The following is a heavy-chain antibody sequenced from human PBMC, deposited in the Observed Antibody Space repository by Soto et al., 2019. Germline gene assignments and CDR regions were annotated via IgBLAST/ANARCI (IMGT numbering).Heavy chain of an antibody. CDR1: GGSLSGYF. CDR3: ASYHFLDLGTGSRHYMDV. CDR2: INHSGTA. Sequence: QVHLEQWGAGLLNPSETLSLTCAVYGGSLSGYFWSWVRQSPGKGLEWIGEINHSGTANYNPSLKTRVTISAAASKHQFSLRLTSVTAADSATYYCASYHFLDLGTGSRHYMDVWSRGTPVTVSS. D-gene: IGHD3-9*01. J-gene: IGHJ6*03. V-gene: IGHV4-34*01.